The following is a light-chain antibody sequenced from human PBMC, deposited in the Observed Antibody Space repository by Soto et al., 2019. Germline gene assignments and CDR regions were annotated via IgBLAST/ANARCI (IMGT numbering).Light chain of an antibody. CDR3: QQYGSSPYT. Sequence: EIVLTQSPGTLSLSPGERATLSCRASQSVSSSYLAWYQQKPGQAPRLLIYGASSRATGIPDTFSGVGSGTDFTLTISRLEPEDFAVYYCQQYGSSPYTFGQGTKLEIK. J-gene: IGKJ2*01. V-gene: IGKV3-20*01. CDR1: QSVSSSY. CDR2: GAS.